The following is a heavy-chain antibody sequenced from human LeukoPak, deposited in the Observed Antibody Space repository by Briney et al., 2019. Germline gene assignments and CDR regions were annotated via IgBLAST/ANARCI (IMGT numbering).Heavy chain of an antibody. V-gene: IGHV1-8*01. D-gene: IGHD6-19*01. J-gene: IGHJ6*02. CDR1: GYTFTSYD. CDR2: MNPYSGNT. Sequence: VASVKVSCKASGYTFTSYDINWVRQATGQGLEWMGWMNPYSGNTGYAQKFQGRVTMTRNTSISTAYMELSSLRSEDTAVYYCARGGQWPDLYGMDVWGQGTTVTVSS. CDR3: ARGGQWPDLYGMDV.